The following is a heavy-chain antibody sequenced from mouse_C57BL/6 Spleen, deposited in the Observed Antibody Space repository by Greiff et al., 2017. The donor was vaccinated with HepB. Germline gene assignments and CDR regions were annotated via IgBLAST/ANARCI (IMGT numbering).Heavy chain of an antibody. D-gene: IGHD1-1*01. CDR1: GYTFTSYW. CDR3: AREYYDSSGYEYFDY. V-gene: IGHV1-69*01. Sequence: QVQLQQPGAELVMPGASVKLSCKASGYTFTSYWMHWVKQRPGQGLEWIGEIDPSDSYTNYNQKFKGKSTLTVDKSSSTAYMQLSSLTSEGSAVYYCAREYYDSSGYEYFDYWGQGTTLTVSS. CDR2: IDPSDSYT. J-gene: IGHJ2*01.